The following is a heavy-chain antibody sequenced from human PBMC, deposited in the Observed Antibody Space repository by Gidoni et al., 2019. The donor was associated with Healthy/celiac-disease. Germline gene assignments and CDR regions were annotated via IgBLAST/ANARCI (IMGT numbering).Heavy chain of an antibody. V-gene: IGHV3-33*01. J-gene: IGHJ4*02. CDR1: GFTFSSYG. Sequence: QVLLVESGGGVVQPGRSLRLSCAASGFTFSSYGMHWVRQAPGKGLEWVAVIWYDGSNKYYADSVKGRFTISRDNSKNTLYLQMNSLRAEDTAVYYCARGSRRDIVVVVAANSFDYWGQGTLVTVSS. CDR3: ARGSRRDIVVVVAANSFDY. D-gene: IGHD2-15*01. CDR2: IWYDGSNK.